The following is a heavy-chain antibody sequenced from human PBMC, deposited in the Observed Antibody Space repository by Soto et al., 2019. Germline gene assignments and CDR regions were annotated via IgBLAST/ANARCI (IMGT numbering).Heavy chain of an antibody. CDR3: AREQTTVTTRGGY. CDR2: ISSSSSTI. J-gene: IGHJ4*02. CDR1: GFTFSSYS. V-gene: IGHV3-48*01. Sequence: EVQLVESGGGLVQPGGSLRLSCAASGFTFSSYSMNWVRQAPGKGLEWVSYISSSSSTIYYADSVKGRLTISRDNAKNSLYLQMNSLRAEDTDVYYCAREQTTVTTRGGYWGQGTLVTVSS. D-gene: IGHD4-17*01.